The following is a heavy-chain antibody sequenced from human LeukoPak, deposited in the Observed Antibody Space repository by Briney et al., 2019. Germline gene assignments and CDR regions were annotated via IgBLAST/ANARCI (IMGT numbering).Heavy chain of an antibody. J-gene: IGHJ6*03. Sequence: GESMKISCKGSGYSFTSYWIGWVRQMPGKCLEWMGIIYPGDSDTRYSPSFQGQVTISADKSISTAYLQWSSLKASDTAMYYCARRIAARRDYYYYMDVWGKGTTVTVSS. CDR3: ARRIAARRDYYYYMDV. CDR2: IYPGDSDT. CDR1: GYSFTSYW. D-gene: IGHD6-6*01. V-gene: IGHV5-51*01.